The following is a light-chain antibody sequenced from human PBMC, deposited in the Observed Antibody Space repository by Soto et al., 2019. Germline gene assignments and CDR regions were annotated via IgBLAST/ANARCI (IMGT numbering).Light chain of an antibody. CDR3: QQSYSNPIT. CDR2: AAA. V-gene: IGKV1-39*01. Sequence: DIQMTQSPSSLSASVGDRFTITCRASQSISSYVNWYQQKPGTAPKLLXYAAASLQSGAPSRFSGSGSGTDFTLTISSLQPEDFATYYCQQSYSNPITFGQGTRLEIK. J-gene: IGKJ5*01. CDR1: QSISSY.